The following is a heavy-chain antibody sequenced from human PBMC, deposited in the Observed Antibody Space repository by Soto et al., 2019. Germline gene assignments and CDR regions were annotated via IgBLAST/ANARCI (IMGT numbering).Heavy chain of an antibody. J-gene: IGHJ6*02. V-gene: IGHV3-23*01. D-gene: IGHD1-1*01. Sequence: GGSLRLSCAASGFTFSSYGMHWVRQAPGKGLEWVSAISGSGGSTYYADSVKGRFTISRDNSKNTLYLQMNSLRAEDTAVYYCAKDGSWTPSGDVWGQGTTVTVSS. CDR2: ISGSGGST. CDR1: GFTFSSYG. CDR3: AKDGSWTPSGDV.